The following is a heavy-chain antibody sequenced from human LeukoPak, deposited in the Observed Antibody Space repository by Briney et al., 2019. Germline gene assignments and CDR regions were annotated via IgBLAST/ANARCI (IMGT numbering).Heavy chain of an antibody. V-gene: IGHV3-53*01. CDR3: ARDVRGYYFDY. CDR2: ISSGGNT. J-gene: IGHJ4*02. Sequence: QPGGSLRLSCAASGFTVTSNYMTWVRQAPGKGPEWVSVISSGGNTYYADSVKGRFTISRDNSKNTVYLQMNGLRAEDTAVYYCARDVRGYYFDYWGQGTLVTASS. D-gene: IGHD5-12*01. CDR1: GFTVTSNY.